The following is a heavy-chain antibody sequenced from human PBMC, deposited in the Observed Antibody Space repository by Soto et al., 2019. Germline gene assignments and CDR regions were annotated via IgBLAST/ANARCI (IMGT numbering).Heavy chain of an antibody. Sequence: QVQLVQSGAEVKKPGSSVKVSCKASGGTLSSYAISWVRQAPGQGLEWMGGIIPIFGTSNYAQKFQGRVTITADRSPSTPYMEVSSLRSEDTAVYYCAGSKSTFDIWCQGTMVTVSS. V-gene: IGHV1-69*06. CDR3: AGSKSTFDI. CDR2: IIPIFGTS. CDR1: GGTLSSYA. J-gene: IGHJ3*02.